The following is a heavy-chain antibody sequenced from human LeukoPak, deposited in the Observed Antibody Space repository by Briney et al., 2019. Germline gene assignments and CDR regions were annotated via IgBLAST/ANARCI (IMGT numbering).Heavy chain of an antibody. D-gene: IGHD3-16*02. CDR2: ISSSSSTI. V-gene: IGHV3-48*01. Sequence: GGSLRLSCAASGFTFSSYSMNWVRQAPGKGLEWVSYISSSSSTIYYADSVKGRFTISRDNAKNSLYLQMNSLRAEDTAVYYCARDYWGVIVYYYYYMDVWGKGTTVTVSS. CDR1: GFTFSSYS. J-gene: IGHJ6*03. CDR3: ARDYWGVIVYYYYYMDV.